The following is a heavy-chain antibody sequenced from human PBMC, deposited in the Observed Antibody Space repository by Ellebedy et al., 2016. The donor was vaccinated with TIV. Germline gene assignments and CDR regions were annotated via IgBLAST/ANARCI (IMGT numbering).Heavy chain of an antibody. CDR1: GFTFSSYA. CDR2: ISSNGGST. CDR3: ARDGGGSYQGDSDAFDI. V-gene: IGHV3-64*01. D-gene: IGHD1-26*01. Sequence: GESLKISCAASGFTFSSYAMHWVRQAPGKGLEYVSAISSNGGSTYYANSVKGRFTISRDNSKNTLYLQMGSLRAEDMAVYYCARDGGGSYQGDSDAFDIWGQGTMVTVSS. J-gene: IGHJ3*02.